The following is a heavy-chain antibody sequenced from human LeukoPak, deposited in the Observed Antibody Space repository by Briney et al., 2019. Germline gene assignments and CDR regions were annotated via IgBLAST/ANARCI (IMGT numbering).Heavy chain of an antibody. V-gene: IGHV4-34*01. Sequence: PSETLSLTCAVYGGSFSGYYWNWLRQPPGKGLEWIGGINHSGNTNYNPSLKSRVTISVDTSKNQFSLKLSSVTAADTAVYYCARGGYGSGWDYMDVWGKGTTVTVSS. CDR1: GGSFSGYY. J-gene: IGHJ6*03. CDR3: ARGGYGSGWDYMDV. CDR2: INHSGNT. D-gene: IGHD3-10*01.